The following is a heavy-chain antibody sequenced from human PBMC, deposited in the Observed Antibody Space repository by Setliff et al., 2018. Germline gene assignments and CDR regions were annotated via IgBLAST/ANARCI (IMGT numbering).Heavy chain of an antibody. J-gene: IGHJ6*03. CDR3: ARAVAGNYYYYYYMDV. Sequence: GGSLRLSCAASGFTFSSYAMSWVRQAPGKGLEWVSAISGSGGSTYYADSVKGRVTISRDNSKNPLYLQMNSLRAEDTAVYYCARAVAGNYYYYYYMDVWGKGTTVTVS. CDR2: ISGSGGST. CDR1: GFTFSSYA. V-gene: IGHV3-23*01. D-gene: IGHD6-19*01.